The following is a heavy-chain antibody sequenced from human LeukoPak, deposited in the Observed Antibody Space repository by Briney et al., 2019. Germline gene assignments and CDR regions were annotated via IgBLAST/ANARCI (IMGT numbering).Heavy chain of an antibody. V-gene: IGHV4-38-2*02. D-gene: IGHD2/OR15-2a*01. CDR1: GYSISDGYF. CDR2: IYRSGTT. CDR3: ARDRWGGTTYGYFDY. J-gene: IGHJ4*02. Sequence: PSETLSLTCTVSGYSISDGYFWGWIRQPPGKGLEWIANIYRSGTTFYNPSLKSRVTISIDMSKNQFSLNLTSVTAADTAVYYCARDRWGGTTYGYFDYWGQGTLVTVSS.